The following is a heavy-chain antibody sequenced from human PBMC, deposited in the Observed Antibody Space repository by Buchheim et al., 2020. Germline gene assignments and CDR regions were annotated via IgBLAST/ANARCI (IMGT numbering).Heavy chain of an antibody. CDR2: IWYDGSNK. CDR3: ARRLATS. D-gene: IGHD4-11*01. V-gene: IGHV3-33*01. Sequence: QVQLVESGGGVVQPGRSLRLSCAASGFTFSSYGMHWVRQAPGKGLEWVAVIWYDGSNKYYADSVKGRCTISSDNAKNSVYLQMNSLRAEDTAVYYCARRLATSWGQGT. J-gene: IGHJ6*02. CDR1: GFTFSSYG.